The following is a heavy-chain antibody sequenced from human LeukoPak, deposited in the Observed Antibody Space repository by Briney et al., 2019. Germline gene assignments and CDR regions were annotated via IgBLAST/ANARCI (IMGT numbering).Heavy chain of an antibody. D-gene: IGHD6-13*01. Sequence: SETLSRNCAVYGGSFSGYYWSWIRQPPGKGLEWIGEINHSGSTNYNPSLKSRVTISVDTSKNQFSLKLSSVTAADTAVYYCARVGSSWRYFDYWGQGTLVTVSS. J-gene: IGHJ4*02. CDR1: GGSFSGYY. V-gene: IGHV4-34*01. CDR3: ARVGSSWRYFDY. CDR2: INHSGST.